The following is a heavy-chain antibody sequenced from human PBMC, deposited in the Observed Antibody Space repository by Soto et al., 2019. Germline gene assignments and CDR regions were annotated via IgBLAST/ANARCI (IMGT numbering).Heavy chain of an antibody. CDR2: FDPEDGEP. CDR3: ATGYSGYDPTTLAY. V-gene: IGHV1-24*01. D-gene: IGHD5-12*01. CDR1: GYTLTELS. J-gene: IGHJ4*02. Sequence: AAGKVSCKVSGYTLTELSMHWVRQALGKGLEWMGGFDPEDGEPLYAQKFQGRVTMNEDTSTDTAYMELSSLRSEDTAVYYCATGYSGYDPTTLAYRAQGTPVTVSS.